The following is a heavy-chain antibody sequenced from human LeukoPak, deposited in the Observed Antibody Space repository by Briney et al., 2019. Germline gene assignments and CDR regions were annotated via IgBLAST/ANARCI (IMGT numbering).Heavy chain of an antibody. J-gene: IGHJ4*02. CDR3: ARGILWFGGPYFDY. CDR1: GGSIYAYY. Sequence: SETLSLTCTVSGGSIYAYYWSWIRQPAGKGLEWIGRIYTSGSTNYNPSLKSRVTISVDTSKNQFSLKLSSVTAADTAVYYCARGILWFGGPYFDYWGQGTLVTVSS. D-gene: IGHD3-10*01. CDR2: IYTSGST. V-gene: IGHV4-4*07.